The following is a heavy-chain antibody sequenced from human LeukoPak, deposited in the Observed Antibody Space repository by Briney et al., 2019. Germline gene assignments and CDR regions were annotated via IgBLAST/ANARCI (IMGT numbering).Heavy chain of an antibody. J-gene: IGHJ4*02. Sequence: SGTLSLTCAVYGGSFSGYYWSWIRQPPGKGLEWIGEINHSGSTNYNPSLKSRVTISVDTSKNQFSLKLSSVTAADTAVYYCARRKGRGYFDYWGQGTLVTVSS. V-gene: IGHV4-34*01. CDR2: INHSGST. CDR3: ARRKGRGYFDY. CDR1: GGSFSGYY. D-gene: IGHD5-12*01.